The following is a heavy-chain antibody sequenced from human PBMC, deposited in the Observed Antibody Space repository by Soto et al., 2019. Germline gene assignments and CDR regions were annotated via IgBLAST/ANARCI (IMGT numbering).Heavy chain of an antibody. CDR1: GFTFSSHG. D-gene: IGHD3-9*01. J-gene: IGHJ4*02. Sequence: QVQLVESGGGVVQPGRSLRLSCAASGFTFSSHGIHWVRQAPGKGLEWVTVMSYDGGNKYYADSVKGRFTISRDNSKNTVYLQMNSLRAEDTAVYYCARGGDYNVLTHLGYFDYWGQGTPVTVSS. CDR2: MSYDGGNK. CDR3: ARGGDYNVLTHLGYFDY. V-gene: IGHV3-30-3*01.